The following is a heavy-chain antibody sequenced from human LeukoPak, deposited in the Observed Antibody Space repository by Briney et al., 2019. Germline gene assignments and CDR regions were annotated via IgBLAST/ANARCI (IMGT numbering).Heavy chain of an antibody. Sequence: ASVKVSCKASGYTFTSYGISWVRQAPGQGLEWMGWISAYNGNTNYAQKFQGRVTMTRDTSISTAYMELSRLRSDDTAVYYCARVSTMVRGVLDYWGQGTLVTVSS. CDR2: ISAYNGNT. CDR1: GYTFTSYG. J-gene: IGHJ4*02. CDR3: ARVSTMVRGVLDY. D-gene: IGHD3-10*01. V-gene: IGHV1-18*01.